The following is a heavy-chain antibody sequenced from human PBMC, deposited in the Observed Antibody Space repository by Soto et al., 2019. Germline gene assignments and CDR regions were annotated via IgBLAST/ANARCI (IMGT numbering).Heavy chain of an antibody. CDR1: GGSVSSESHY. D-gene: IGHD3-3*01. V-gene: IGHV4-61*01. Sequence: SETLSLTCTVSGGSVSSESHYWSWIRQTPGKGLEWIGYIYYTGCTNYNPSLKGRVTMSVDTSRDQVSLRLRSVTRADTAAYYFARDQYYFRSGCYYYAMGVWGQGTKVTVSS. CDR3: ARDQYYFRSGCYYYAMGV. CDR2: IYYTGCT. J-gene: IGHJ6*02.